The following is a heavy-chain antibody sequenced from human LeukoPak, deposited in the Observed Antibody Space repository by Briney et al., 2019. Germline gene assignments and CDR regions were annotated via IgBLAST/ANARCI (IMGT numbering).Heavy chain of an antibody. D-gene: IGHD2/OR15-2a*01. Sequence: PSETLSLTCTVSGGSISSYYWSWIRQPPGKGLEWIGYIYYSGSTYYNPSLKSRVTISVDTSKNQFSLKLSSVTAADTAVYYCARVLLGAFDIWGQGTMVTVSS. CDR2: IYYSGST. J-gene: IGHJ3*02. V-gene: IGHV4-59*12. CDR1: GGSISSYY. CDR3: ARVLLGAFDI.